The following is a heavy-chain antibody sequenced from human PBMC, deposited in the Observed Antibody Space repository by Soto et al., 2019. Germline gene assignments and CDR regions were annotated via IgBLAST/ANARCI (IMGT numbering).Heavy chain of an antibody. V-gene: IGHV3-30*03. CDR3: ARGGIVVVVAATGY. CDR1: GFSFSNYG. Sequence: QVQLVESGGGVVQPGRSLRLSCAASGFSFSNYGMHWVRQAPGKGLEWVAVISYDGSEKYYADSVKGRFTISRDNSKNTLYLQMNSLRAEDTAVYYCARGGIVVVVAATGYWGQGILVTVSS. D-gene: IGHD2-15*01. J-gene: IGHJ4*02. CDR2: ISYDGSEK.